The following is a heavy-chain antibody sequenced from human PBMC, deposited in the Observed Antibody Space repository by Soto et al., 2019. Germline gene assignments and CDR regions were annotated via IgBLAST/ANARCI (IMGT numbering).Heavy chain of an antibody. Sequence: EASVKVSCKASGYTFTGYYMHWVRQAPGQGLEWMGWINPNSGGTNYAQKFQGWVTMTRDTSISTAYMELSRLRSDDTAVYYCARVPYYYDSSGPLGTDYYGMDVWGQGTTVTVSS. CDR3: ARVPYYYDSSGPLGTDYYGMDV. D-gene: IGHD3-22*01. J-gene: IGHJ6*02. CDR2: INPNSGGT. CDR1: GYTFTGYY. V-gene: IGHV1-2*04.